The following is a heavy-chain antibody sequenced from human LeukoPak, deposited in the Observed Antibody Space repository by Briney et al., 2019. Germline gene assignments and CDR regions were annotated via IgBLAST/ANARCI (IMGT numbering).Heavy chain of an antibody. J-gene: IGHJ5*02. V-gene: IGHV3-30*04. Sequence: PGGSLRLSCAASGFTFSSYAMHWVRQAPGKGVEWVAVISYDGSNKYYADSVKGRFTISRDNSKNTLYLQMNSLRDEDTAVYYCARRMGGSWYWWFDPWGQGTLVTVSS. CDR2: ISYDGSNK. D-gene: IGHD6-13*01. CDR3: ARRMGGSWYWWFDP. CDR1: GFTFSSYA.